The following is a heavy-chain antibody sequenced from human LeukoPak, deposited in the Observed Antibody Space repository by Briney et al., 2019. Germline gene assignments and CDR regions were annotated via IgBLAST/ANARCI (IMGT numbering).Heavy chain of an antibody. J-gene: IGHJ4*02. D-gene: IGHD3-22*01. Sequence: SETLSLTCTVSGGSISSSSYYWGWLRQPPGKGLEWIGSIYYSGSTYYNPSLKSRVTISVDTSKNQFSLKLSSVTAADTAVYYCARHRLWGSSGYYYWGQGTLVTVSS. V-gene: IGHV4-39*01. CDR3: ARHRLWGSSGYYY. CDR1: GGSISSSSYY. CDR2: IYYSGST.